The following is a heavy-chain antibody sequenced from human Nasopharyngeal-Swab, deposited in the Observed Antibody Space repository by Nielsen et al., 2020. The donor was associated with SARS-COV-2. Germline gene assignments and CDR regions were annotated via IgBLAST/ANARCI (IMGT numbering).Heavy chain of an antibody. V-gene: IGHV1-46*01. CDR3: ARDAGGFYTKDQPYFDY. D-gene: IGHD3-10*01. Sequence: WVRQAPGQGLEWMGIINPTGGSTTYVQKFQGRVIMTRDTSTSTLYMELRGLRSEDTAVYFCARDAGGFYTKDQPYFDYWGQGSLVTVSS. J-gene: IGHJ4*02. CDR2: INPTGGST.